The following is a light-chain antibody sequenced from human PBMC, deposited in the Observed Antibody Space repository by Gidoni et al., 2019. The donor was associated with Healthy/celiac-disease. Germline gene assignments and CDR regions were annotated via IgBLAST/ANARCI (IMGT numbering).Light chain of an antibody. J-gene: IGLJ1*01. V-gene: IGLV1-44*01. CDR2: SNN. CDR1: SSNIGSNT. CDR3: AAWDDSLNGHYV. Sequence: QSVLTQPPSASGTPGQRVTISCSGSSSNIGSNTVNGYQQLPGTAPKLLIYSNNQRPSGVPDRFSGSKSGTSASLAISGLQSEDEADYYCAAWDDSLNGHYVFGTGTKVTVL.